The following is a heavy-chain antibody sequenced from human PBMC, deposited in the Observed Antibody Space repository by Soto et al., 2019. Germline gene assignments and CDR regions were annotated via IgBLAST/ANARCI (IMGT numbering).Heavy chain of an antibody. D-gene: IGHD3-3*01. CDR1: GFTFSNAW. J-gene: IGHJ4*02. CDR3: SSGTGKSDFDY. Sequence: GGSLRLSCAASGFTFSNAWMSWVRQAPGKGLEWVGRIKSKTEGATRDFAAPVKGRFAISRDDSKNTVFLQMNSLKIEDSGVYYCSSGTGKSDFDYWGLGTLVTVSS. CDR2: IKSKTEGATR. V-gene: IGHV3-15*01.